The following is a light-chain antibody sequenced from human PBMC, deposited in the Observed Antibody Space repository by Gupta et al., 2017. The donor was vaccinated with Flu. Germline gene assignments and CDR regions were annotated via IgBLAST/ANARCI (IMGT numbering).Light chain of an antibody. CDR3: QTYGNSPPT. J-gene: IGKJ4*01. CDR1: QTVNISF. Sequence: SSLSLSLGETASLSCRASQTVNISFLAWQQQQPGLAPRILLSGASKRAAGIPDRFTGSASGTDFPLTINLVEPEDSTVYFCQTYGNSPPTFGGGTNVDVK. V-gene: IGKV3D-20*01. CDR2: GAS.